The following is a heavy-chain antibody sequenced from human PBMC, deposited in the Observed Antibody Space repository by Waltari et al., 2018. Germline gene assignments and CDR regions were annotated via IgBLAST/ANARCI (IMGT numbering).Heavy chain of an antibody. CDR3: ARDMITFGGVIVRSY. J-gene: IGHJ4*02. D-gene: IGHD3-16*02. CDR2: IYTSGGT. Sequence: QVQLQESGPGLVKPSETLSLTCTVSGGSISSYYWSWIRQPAGKGLEWIGRIYTSGGTNYNPSRKSRVTMSVDTSKNQFSLKLSSVTAADTAVYYCARDMITFGGVIVRSYWGQGTLVTVSS. CDR1: GGSISSYY. V-gene: IGHV4-4*07.